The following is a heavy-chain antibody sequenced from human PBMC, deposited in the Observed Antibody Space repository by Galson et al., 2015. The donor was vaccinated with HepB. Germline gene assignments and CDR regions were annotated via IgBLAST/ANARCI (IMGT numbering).Heavy chain of an antibody. J-gene: IGHJ6*03. CDR3: AKGHGFYFYMDV. V-gene: IGHV1-18*01. Sequence: SVKVSCKASGYSFTTFGINWVRQAPGQGLEWMGWIGVFNGKTDYAQNVQGRVTMTTDVSTNTAYLELRSLRSDDTAIYYCAKGHGFYFYMDVWGKGTAVTVSS. CDR1: GYSFTTFG. CDR2: IGVFNGKT.